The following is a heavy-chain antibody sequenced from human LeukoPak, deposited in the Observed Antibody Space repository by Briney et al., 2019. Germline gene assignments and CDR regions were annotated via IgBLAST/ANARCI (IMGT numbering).Heavy chain of an antibody. J-gene: IGHJ4*02. CDR3: AGGYDDRVVR. CDR1: GGSISSYY. D-gene: IGHD3-22*01. Sequence: PSEPLSLPCTVSGGSISSYYWIWIRQPPGKALEWIGYIYQSGSTNYTPSPKSRVTISIDTSKNQFSQKLSSVTAADTAVYYCAGGYDDRVVRWGQGTLVTASS. V-gene: IGHV4-59*01. CDR2: IYQSGST.